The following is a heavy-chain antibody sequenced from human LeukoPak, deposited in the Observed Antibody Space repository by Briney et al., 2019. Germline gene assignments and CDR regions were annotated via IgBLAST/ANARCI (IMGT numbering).Heavy chain of an antibody. Sequence: SETLSLTCTVSGGSISSYYWSWIRQPPGKGLEWIGYIYYSGSTYYNPSLKSRVTISVDTSKNQFSLKLSSVTAADTAVYYCARLGYSYAGYVDYWGQGTLVTVSS. D-gene: IGHD5-18*01. V-gene: IGHV4-59*12. CDR3: ARLGYSYAGYVDY. CDR2: IYYSGST. J-gene: IGHJ4*02. CDR1: GGSISSYY.